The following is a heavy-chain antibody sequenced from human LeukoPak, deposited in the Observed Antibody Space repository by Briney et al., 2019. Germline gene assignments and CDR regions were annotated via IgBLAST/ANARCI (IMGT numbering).Heavy chain of an antibody. CDR1: GFTFSSYA. Sequence: GGSLRLSCAASGFTFSSYAMSWVRQAPGKGLEWISGVSVRGGHTYYADSVKGRFTISRDNSDNTMYLQMNSLRAEDTAIYYCAKDRDCSSTSCSRYFDHWGQGTLVAVSS. J-gene: IGHJ4*02. CDR2: VSVRGGHT. D-gene: IGHD2-2*01. CDR3: AKDRDCSSTSCSRYFDH. V-gene: IGHV3-23*01.